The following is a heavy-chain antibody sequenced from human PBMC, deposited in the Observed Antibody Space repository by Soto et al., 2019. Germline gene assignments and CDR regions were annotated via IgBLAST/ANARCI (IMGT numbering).Heavy chain of an antibody. CDR2: VSAYNGER. CDR1: GYTFTNYG. V-gene: IGHV1-18*01. D-gene: IGHD2-2*01. J-gene: IGHJ4*01. Sequence: QVQLVQSGAEVKKPGASVKVSCKASGYTFTNYGINWVRQAPGQGLEWLGWVSAYNGERRYAQRVQARVIMTTDTSTTTAYMEVSSLRSDDTAVYYCSRGTSIPAAGDYWGQGTLVTVSS. CDR3: SRGTSIPAAGDY.